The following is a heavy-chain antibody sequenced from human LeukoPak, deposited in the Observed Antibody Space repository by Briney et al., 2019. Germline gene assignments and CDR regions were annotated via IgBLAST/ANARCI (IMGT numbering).Heavy chain of an antibody. Sequence: SETLSLTCTVSGGSISSGGYYWSWIRQHPGKGLEWIGYIYYSGSTYYTPSLKSRVTISVDTSKNQISLKLSSVTAADTAVYYCARDNLDYDFWSGFDYWGQGTLVTVSS. D-gene: IGHD3-3*01. CDR1: GGSISSGGYY. V-gene: IGHV4-31*03. CDR2: IYYSGST. CDR3: ARDNLDYDFWSGFDY. J-gene: IGHJ4*02.